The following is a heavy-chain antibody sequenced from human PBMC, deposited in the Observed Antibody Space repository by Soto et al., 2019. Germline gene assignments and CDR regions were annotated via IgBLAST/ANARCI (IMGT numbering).Heavy chain of an antibody. CDR1: GASISGFY. CDR2: IYATGTT. V-gene: IGHV4-4*07. CDR3: VRDGTKTLRDWFDP. D-gene: IGHD1-1*01. J-gene: IGHJ5*02. Sequence: SETLSLTCNVSGASISGFYWSWIRKSAGKGLEWIGRIYATGTTDYNPSLKSRVMMSVDTSKKQFSPKLRSVTAADTAVYYCVRDGTKTLRDWFDPWGQGISVTVSS.